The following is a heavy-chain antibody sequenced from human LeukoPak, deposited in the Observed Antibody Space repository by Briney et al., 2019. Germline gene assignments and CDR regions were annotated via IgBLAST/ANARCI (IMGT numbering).Heavy chain of an antibody. CDR3: ARGHLTYYYGSGSQYHNWFDP. Sequence: PSETLSLTCAVYGGSFSGYYWSWIRQPPGKGLEWIGEINHSGSTNYNPSLKSRVTISVDTSKNQFSLKLSSVTAADTAVYYCARGHLTYYYGSGSQYHNWFDPWGQGTLVTVSS. V-gene: IGHV4-34*01. CDR1: GGSFSGYY. CDR2: INHSGST. J-gene: IGHJ5*02. D-gene: IGHD3-10*01.